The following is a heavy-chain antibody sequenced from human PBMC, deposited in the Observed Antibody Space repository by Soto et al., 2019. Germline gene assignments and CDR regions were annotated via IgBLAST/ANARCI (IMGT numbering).Heavy chain of an antibody. CDR3: ARELASDQVYFQH. CDR1: GFTFSSYG. Sequence: QVQLVESGGGVVRPGRSLRLSCVASGFTFSSYGMHWVRQAPGKGLEWVAAIWYDGSKKYYADSVKGRSVISRDNSKNTQDLQMSSLRAEDTAVYYCARELASDQVYFQHWCQGTMVTGS. V-gene: IGHV3-33*01. D-gene: IGHD3-3*02. J-gene: IGHJ1*01. CDR2: IWYDGSKK.